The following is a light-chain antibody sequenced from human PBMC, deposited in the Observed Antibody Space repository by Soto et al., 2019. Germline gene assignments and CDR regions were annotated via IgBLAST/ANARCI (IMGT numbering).Light chain of an antibody. CDR1: HNIERW. J-gene: IGKJ1*01. Sequence: IQMTQSPSTLSASVGDRVTITCRASHNIERWMAWYQQKPGKAPSLWIFDASTLHSGVPSRFSGSGSGTDFTLTISSLQPDDFATYYCQQFAISTTFGQGTKVEVK. V-gene: IGKV1-5*01. CDR2: DAS. CDR3: QQFAISTT.